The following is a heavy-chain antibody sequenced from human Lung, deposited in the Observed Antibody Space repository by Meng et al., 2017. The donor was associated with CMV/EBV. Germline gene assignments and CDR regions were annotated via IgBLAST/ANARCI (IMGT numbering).Heavy chain of an antibody. CDR2: ISVKNGEA. Sequence: VQLVQSGADAKKPGASMKVSWKASGYIFTNYDISWVRQAPGQGLEWMGWISVKNGEAKYPQNFQGRVTMTTDTTTSTAYMELRSLTSDDTAVYYCARYVPNGSFWYFDFWGRGTLVTVSS. CDR3: ARYVPNGSFWYFDF. CDR1: GYIFTNYD. J-gene: IGHJ2*01. V-gene: IGHV1-18*01. D-gene: IGHD6-13*01.